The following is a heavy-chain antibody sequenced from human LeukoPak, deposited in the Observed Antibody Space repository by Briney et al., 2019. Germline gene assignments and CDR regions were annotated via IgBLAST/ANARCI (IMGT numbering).Heavy chain of an antibody. D-gene: IGHD3-10*01. CDR2: IYYSGST. CDR1: GGSISSYY. Sequence: ASESLSLTCTVSGGSISSYYWSWIRQPPGKGLEWIGYIYYSGSTNYNPSLKSRVTISVDTSKNQFSLKLSSVTAADTAVYYCARDSMVRGVDYWGQGTLVTVSS. V-gene: IGHV4-59*01. J-gene: IGHJ4*02. CDR3: ARDSMVRGVDY.